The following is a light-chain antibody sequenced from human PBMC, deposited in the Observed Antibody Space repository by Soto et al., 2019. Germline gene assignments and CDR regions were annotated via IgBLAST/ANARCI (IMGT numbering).Light chain of an antibody. V-gene: IGKV3-11*01. CDR3: QQRSTWPPWT. CDR1: QSVSNY. CDR2: TAS. J-gene: IGKJ1*01. Sequence: EIVLTQSPATLSLSPGERATLSCRASQSVSNYLAWYQQKPGQAPRLLIYTASNRATGIPDRFSGSGWGTDFSLTISNLEPEDFAVYYCQQRSTWPPWTFGQGTKVEIK.